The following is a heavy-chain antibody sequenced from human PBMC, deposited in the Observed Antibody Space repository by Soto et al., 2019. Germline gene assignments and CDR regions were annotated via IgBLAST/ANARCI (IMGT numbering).Heavy chain of an antibody. V-gene: IGHV1-3*01. D-gene: IGHD6-19*01. J-gene: IGHJ5*02. CDR2: INAGNGNT. Sequence: ASVKVSCKASGYTFTNYAMPWVRQAPGQRLEWMGWINAGNGNTKYSQKFQGRVTITRDTSASTAYMELSSLRSEDTAVYYCARGVAGPLHWFDPWGQGTLVTVSS. CDR1: GYTFTNYA. CDR3: ARGVAGPLHWFDP.